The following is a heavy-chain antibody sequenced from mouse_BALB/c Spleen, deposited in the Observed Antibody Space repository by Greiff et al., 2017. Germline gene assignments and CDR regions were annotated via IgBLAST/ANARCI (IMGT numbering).Heavy chain of an antibody. J-gene: IGHJ3*01. CDR2: IDTSDSYT. D-gene: IGHD2-3*01. CDR1: GYTFTDYW. V-gene: IGHV1-69*01. CDR3: APAMIIVAY. Sequence: QVQLQQPGAELVMPGASVKMSCKASGYTFTDYWMHWVKQRPGQGLEWIGAIDTSDSYTSYNQKFKGKATLTVDESSSTAYMQLSSLTSEDSAVYYCAPAMIIVAYWGQGTLVTVSA.